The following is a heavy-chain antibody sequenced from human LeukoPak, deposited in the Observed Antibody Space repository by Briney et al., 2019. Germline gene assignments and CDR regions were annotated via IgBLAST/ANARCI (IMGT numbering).Heavy chain of an antibody. CDR1: GGSISSYY. V-gene: IGHV4-59*01. CDR3: ARTDDYVWGSYRAFDAFDI. Sequence: SETLSLTCTVSGGSISSYYWSWIRQPPGKGLEWIGYIYYSGSTNYNPSLKSRVTISVDTSKNQFSLKLSSVTAADTAVYYCARTDDYVWGSYRAFDAFDIWGQGTMVTVSS. D-gene: IGHD3-16*02. CDR2: IYYSGST. J-gene: IGHJ3*02.